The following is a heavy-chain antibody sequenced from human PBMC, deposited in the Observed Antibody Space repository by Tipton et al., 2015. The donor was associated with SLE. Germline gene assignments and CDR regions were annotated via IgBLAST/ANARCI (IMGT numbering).Heavy chain of an antibody. D-gene: IGHD1-26*01. CDR3: AGMSYPRESYFED. CDR2: IYYSGST. J-gene: IGHJ4*02. CDR1: GGSFSGYY. V-gene: IGHV4-34*01. Sequence: LRLSCAVYGGSFSGYYWSWIRQPPGKGLEWIGSIYYSGSTYYNPSLKSRVTISVDTSKNQFSLKLSSVTAADTAVYYCAGMSYPRESYFEDWGQGTLVTVA.